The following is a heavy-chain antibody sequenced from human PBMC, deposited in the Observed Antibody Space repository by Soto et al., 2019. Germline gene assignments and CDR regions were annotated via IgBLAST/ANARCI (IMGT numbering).Heavy chain of an antibody. Sequence: QVQLVRSGAEVKKPGASVKVSCKASGYTFTSYDINWVRQATGQGLEWMGWMNPNSGNTGYAQKFQGRVTMTRNTSISTAYMELSSLRSEDTAVYYCARGGSLLVPALRWFDPWGQGTLVTVSS. V-gene: IGHV1-8*01. CDR3: ARGGSLLVPALRWFDP. J-gene: IGHJ5*02. CDR2: MNPNSGNT. D-gene: IGHD2-2*01. CDR1: GYTFTSYD.